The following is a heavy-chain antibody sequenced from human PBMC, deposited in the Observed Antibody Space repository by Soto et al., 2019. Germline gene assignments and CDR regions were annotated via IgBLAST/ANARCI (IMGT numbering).Heavy chain of an antibody. V-gene: IGHV3-30*18. Sequence: PGGSLRLSCAASGSTFSSYGMHWVRQAPGKGLEWVAVISYDGSNKYYADSVKGRFTISRDNSKNTLYLQMNSLRAEDTAVYYCAKGGNYYDSSGYYEATTYYFDYWGQGTLVTVSS. D-gene: IGHD3-22*01. J-gene: IGHJ4*02. CDR2: ISYDGSNK. CDR3: AKGGNYYDSSGYYEATTYYFDY. CDR1: GSTFSSYG.